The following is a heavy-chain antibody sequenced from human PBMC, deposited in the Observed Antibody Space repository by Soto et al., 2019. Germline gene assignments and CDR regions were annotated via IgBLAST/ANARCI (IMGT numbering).Heavy chain of an antibody. Sequence: GGSLRLSCAASGFTFSTHAMTWVRQAPGKGLEWVSSISGSGGGTYYAESVRGRFTISRDDSKNTLYLQMNSLRAEDTAVYYCAKDLRQWLMTFFDYWGQGTLVTVSS. CDR2: ISGSGGGT. J-gene: IGHJ4*02. CDR3: AKDLRQWLMTFFDY. V-gene: IGHV3-23*01. D-gene: IGHD6-19*01. CDR1: GFTFSTHA.